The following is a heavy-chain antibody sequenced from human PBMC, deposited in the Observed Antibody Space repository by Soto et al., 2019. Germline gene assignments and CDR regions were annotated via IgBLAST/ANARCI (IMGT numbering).Heavy chain of an antibody. CDR3: AEDIVIVPVSHLKTGNDAFDI. CDR2: ISDSSDSI. Sequence: GGSLRLSCTASGFTFSDYSMDWVRQTPGKGLEWLSYISDSSDSIYYADSVKGRFTISRDNSKNTLYLQMNSLRDEDTAVYYCAEDIVIVPVSHLKTGNDAFDIWGQGTMVTVSS. D-gene: IGHD2-2*01. V-gene: IGHV3-48*02. CDR1: GFTFSDYS. J-gene: IGHJ3*02.